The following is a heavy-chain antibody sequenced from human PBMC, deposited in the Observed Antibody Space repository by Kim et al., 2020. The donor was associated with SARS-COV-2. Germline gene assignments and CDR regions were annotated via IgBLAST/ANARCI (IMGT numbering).Heavy chain of an antibody. V-gene: IGHV1-46*01. CDR2: IDPGGDTT. J-gene: IGHJ3*02. CDR3: ARSPSSSYDFWSGYYPDAFDI. D-gene: IGHD3-3*01. Sequence: ASVKVSCKASGYSFTSYYLHWVRQAPGQGLKWMGIIDPGGDTTSYAQRFQGRVTMTRDTSTTTVYMEVSSLRFEDTAVYYCARSPSSSYDFWSGYYPDAFDIWGQGTMVTVSS. CDR1: GYSFTSYY.